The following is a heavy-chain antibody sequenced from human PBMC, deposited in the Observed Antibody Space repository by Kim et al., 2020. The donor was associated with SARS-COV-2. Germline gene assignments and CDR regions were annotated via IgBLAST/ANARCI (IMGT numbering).Heavy chain of an antibody. J-gene: IGHJ4*02. Sequence: SETLSLTCTVSGGSISSSSYYWGWIRQPPGKGLEWIGSIYYSGSTYYNPSLKSRVTISVDTSKNQFSLKLSSVTAADTAVYYCARVFARCSSTSCYEPYYFDYWGQGTLVTVSS. D-gene: IGHD2-2*01. CDR2: IYYSGST. CDR3: ARVFARCSSTSCYEPYYFDY. CDR1: GGSISSSSYY. V-gene: IGHV4-39*01.